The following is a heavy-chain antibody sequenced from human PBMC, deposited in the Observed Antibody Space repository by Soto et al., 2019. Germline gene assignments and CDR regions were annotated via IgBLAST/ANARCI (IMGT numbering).Heavy chain of an antibody. CDR1: GYTFTNYY. V-gene: IGHV1-46*04. CDR3: ARDNSAANGVLDH. CDR2: INPSARSA. J-gene: IGHJ4*02. Sequence: ASVKVSCKASGYTFTNYYLHWVRQAPGQGLEWVGMINPSARSASYAQKLRGRLTMDRDTSTTTVYMELSRLTSEDTAVYYCARDNSAANGVLDHWGLGTLVTV. D-gene: IGHD1-1*01.